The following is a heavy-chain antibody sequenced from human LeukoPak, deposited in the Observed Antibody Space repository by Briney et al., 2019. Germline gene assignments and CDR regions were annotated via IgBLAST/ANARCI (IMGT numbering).Heavy chain of an antibody. CDR1: GGSISSSSYC. V-gene: IGHV4-39*01. Sequence: PSETLSLTCTVSGGSISSSSYCWGWIRQPPGKGLEWIGTIYYSGSTYYNPSLKSRVTISVDTSKNQFSLKLSSVTAADTAVYYCTCGYYSRGDYWGQGTLVTVSS. D-gene: IGHD3-22*01. CDR3: TCGYYSRGDY. J-gene: IGHJ4*02. CDR2: IYYSGST.